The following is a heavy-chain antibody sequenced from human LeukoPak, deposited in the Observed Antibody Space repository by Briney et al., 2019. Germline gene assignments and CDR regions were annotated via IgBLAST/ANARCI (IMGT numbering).Heavy chain of an antibody. Sequence: GGSLRLSCAASGFTFSSYGMHWVRQAPGKGLEWVAVISYDGSNKYYADSVKGRFTISRDNSKNTLYLQMNSLRAEDTAVYYCAKERAGSGYDSLYYYYYGMDVWGKGTTVTVSS. CDR2: ISYDGSNK. D-gene: IGHD5-12*01. V-gene: IGHV3-30*18. CDR3: AKERAGSGYDSLYYYYYGMDV. J-gene: IGHJ6*04. CDR1: GFTFSSYG.